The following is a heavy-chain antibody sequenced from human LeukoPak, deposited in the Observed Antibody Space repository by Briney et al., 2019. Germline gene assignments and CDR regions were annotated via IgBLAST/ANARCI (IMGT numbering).Heavy chain of an antibody. CDR1: GYSFTSYW. CDR2: IDPSDSYT. D-gene: IGHD3-16*01. J-gene: IGHJ5*02. CDR3: ARSGGNWFDP. Sequence: GESLKISCKGSGYSFTSYWISWVRQMPGKGLEWMGRIDPSDSYTNYSPSFQGLVTISADKSISTAYLQWSSLKASDTAMYYCARSGGNWFDPWGQGTLVTVSS. V-gene: IGHV5-10-1*01.